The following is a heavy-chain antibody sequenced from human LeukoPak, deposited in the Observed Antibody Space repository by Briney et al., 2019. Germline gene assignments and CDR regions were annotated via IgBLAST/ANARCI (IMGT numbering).Heavy chain of an antibody. V-gene: IGHV3-21*01. CDR3: ARGVVDTAMVTGLGDY. J-gene: IGHJ4*02. Sequence: GGSLRLSCAASGFTFSSYSMNWVRQAPGKGLEWVSSISSSSSYIYYADSVKGRFTISRDNAKNSLYLQMNSLRAEDTAVYYCARGVVDTAMVTGLGDYWGQGTLVTVSS. CDR2: ISSSSSYI. D-gene: IGHD5-18*01. CDR1: GFTFSSYS.